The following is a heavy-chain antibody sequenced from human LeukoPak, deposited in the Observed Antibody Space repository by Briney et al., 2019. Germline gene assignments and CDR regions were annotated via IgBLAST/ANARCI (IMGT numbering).Heavy chain of an antibody. CDR3: ARVLGAAAGRYYFDY. CDR1: GGTFSSYA. Sequence: GASVKVSCKASGGTFSSYAISWVRQAPGQGLEWMGGIIPIFGTANYAQKFQGRVTITTDESTSTAYMELSSLRSEDTAVYYCARVLGAAAGRYYFDYWGQGTLVTVSS. CDR2: IIPIFGTA. J-gene: IGHJ4*02. V-gene: IGHV1-69*05. D-gene: IGHD6-13*01.